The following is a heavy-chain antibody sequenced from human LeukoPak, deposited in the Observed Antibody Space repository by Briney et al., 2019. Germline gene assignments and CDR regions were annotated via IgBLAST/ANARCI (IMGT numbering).Heavy chain of an antibody. D-gene: IGHD4-17*01. V-gene: IGHV1-69*05. CDR2: IIPIFGTA. CDR1: GGTFSSYA. CDR3: ARDEGLDPYGSSPGGLDY. J-gene: IGHJ4*02. Sequence: SVKVSCKAFGGTFSSYAISWVRQAPGQGLEWMGGIIPIFGTANYAQKFQGRVTITTDESTSTAYMELSSLRSEDTAVYYCARDEGLDPYGSSPGGLDYWGQGTLVTVSS.